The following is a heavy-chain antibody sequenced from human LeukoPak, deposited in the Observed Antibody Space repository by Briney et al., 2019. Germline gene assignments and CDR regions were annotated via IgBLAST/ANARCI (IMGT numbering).Heavy chain of an antibody. D-gene: IGHD2-2*02. CDR1: GFTFSDYY. CDR2: ISSSGSTI. J-gene: IGHJ5*02. V-gene: IGHV3-11*01. Sequence: GGSLRLSCAASGFTFSDYYMSWIRQAPGKGLKWVSYISSSGSTIYYADSVKGRFTISRDNAKNSLYLQMNSLRAEDTAVYYCGVVPAATPAPWGQGTLVTVSS. CDR3: GVVPAATPAP.